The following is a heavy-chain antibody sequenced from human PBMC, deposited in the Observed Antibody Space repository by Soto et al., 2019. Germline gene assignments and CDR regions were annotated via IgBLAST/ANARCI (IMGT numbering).Heavy chain of an antibody. D-gene: IGHD3-3*01. CDR2: FYSSGST. J-gene: IGHJ4*02. V-gene: IGHV4-4*07. CDR3: ARDRSGYYHFDN. Sequence: QVQLQESGPRLVKPSETLSLTCTVSGGSISNSYWTWIRQPAGKGLEWIGRFYSSGSTNPNPSLQSRVTMSVDTSKNQFSLKLTSVTAADTAVYYCARDRSGYYHFDNWGQGTLVTVSS. CDR1: GGSISNSY.